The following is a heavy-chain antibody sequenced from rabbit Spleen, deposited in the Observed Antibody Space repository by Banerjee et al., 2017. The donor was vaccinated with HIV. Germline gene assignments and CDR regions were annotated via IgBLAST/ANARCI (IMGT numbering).Heavy chain of an antibody. CDR1: GVSFSFNYY. Sequence: QQQLEESGGGLVKPEGSLILTCTASGVSFSFNYYMCWVRQAPGKGLELIACINTSSGNTVYASWAKGRFTISKTSSTTVTLQMTSLTAADTATYFCARDAAGREDFNLWGPGTLVTVS. D-gene: IGHD4-2*01. CDR2: INTSSGNT. V-gene: IGHV1S45*01. CDR3: ARDAAGREDFNL. J-gene: IGHJ4*01.